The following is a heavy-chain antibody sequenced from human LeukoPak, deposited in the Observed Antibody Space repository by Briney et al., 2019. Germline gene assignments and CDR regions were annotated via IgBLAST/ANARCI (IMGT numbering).Heavy chain of an antibody. CDR3: ARDSGSYRGFDY. J-gene: IGHJ4*02. CDR1: GFTFSNYL. V-gene: IGHV3-74*01. CDR2: INHDGSIT. Sequence: PGGSLRLSCAASGFTFSNYLMHWVRQPPGKWLVWVSLINHDGSITTYADSVKGRSTISRDNAKNTLYLQMNSLRAEDTAVYYCARDSGSYRGFDYWGQGTLVTVSS. D-gene: IGHD1-26*01.